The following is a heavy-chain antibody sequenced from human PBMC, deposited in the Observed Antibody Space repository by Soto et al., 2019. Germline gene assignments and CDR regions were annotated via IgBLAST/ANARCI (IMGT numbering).Heavy chain of an antibody. Sequence: SETLSLTCTVSGCSISSYYWSWIRQPPGKGLEWIGYIYYSASTNYSPSLKSRVTISVDMSKNQFSLKLSSVTAADTAVYYCASGSYWYASWGQGTLVPGSS. V-gene: IGHV4-59*08. CDR2: IYYSAST. CDR1: GCSISSYY. D-gene: IGHD6-13*01. CDR3: ASGSYWYAS. J-gene: IGHJ5*01.